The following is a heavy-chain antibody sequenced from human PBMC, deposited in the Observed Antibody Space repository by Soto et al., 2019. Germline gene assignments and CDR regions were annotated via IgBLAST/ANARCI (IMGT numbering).Heavy chain of an antibody. Sequence: QVQLVQSGAEVKEPGASVKLSCQASGYTFMNYAISWVRQAPGQGLEWMGWISPSTGDTDQAQNSQGSVTMTLDTSTNTANLELRTLRSDDSAVYYCVRCYCSVGSCYTCWHFDLWGRGTLVTVSS. D-gene: IGHD2-15*01. CDR3: VRCYCSVGSCYTCWHFDL. CDR1: GYTFMNYA. V-gene: IGHV1-18*01. J-gene: IGHJ2*01. CDR2: ISPSTGDT.